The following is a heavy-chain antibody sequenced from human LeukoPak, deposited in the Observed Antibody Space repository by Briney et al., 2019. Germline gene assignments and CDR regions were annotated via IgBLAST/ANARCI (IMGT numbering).Heavy chain of an antibody. J-gene: IGHJ6*02. D-gene: IGHD2-8*02. V-gene: IGHV3-33*01. CDR1: GFTFNTFG. CDR2: IRYDGGIK. Sequence: PGRSLKLSCAASGFTFNTFGMNWVRQAPGKGLEWVAVIRYDGGIKYYADSVKGRFTVSRDNSKSTLYLQLNSLRAEDTAVYYCARISCTGNSCRPYSYYDMDVWGQGTTVTVSS. CDR3: ARISCTGNSCRPYSYYDMDV.